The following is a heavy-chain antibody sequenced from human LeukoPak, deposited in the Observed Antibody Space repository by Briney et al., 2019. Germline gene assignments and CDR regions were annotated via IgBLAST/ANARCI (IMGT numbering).Heavy chain of an antibody. CDR3: ARVGYCSGGSCYLPASSFDY. V-gene: IGHV4-39*07. CDR1: GDSISSSSYY. Sequence: SETLSLTCTVSGDSISSSSYYWGWIRQPPGRGLEWIGTMYYSGNTYYNPSLKSRVTISGDTSKNQFSLNLSSVTAADTAVYYCARVGYCSGGSCYLPASSFDYWGQGTLVTVSS. D-gene: IGHD2-15*01. J-gene: IGHJ4*02. CDR2: MYYSGNT.